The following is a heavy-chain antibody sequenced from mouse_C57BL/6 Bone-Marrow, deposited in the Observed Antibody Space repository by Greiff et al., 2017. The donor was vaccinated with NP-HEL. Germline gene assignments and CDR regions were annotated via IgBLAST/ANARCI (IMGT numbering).Heavy chain of an antibody. CDR2: IDPSDSYT. CDR1: GYTFTSYW. Sequence: QVQLQQPGAELVMPGASVKLSCKASGYTFTSYWMHWVKQRPGQGLEWIGEIDPSDSYTNYNQKFKGKSTLTVDKSSSTAYMQLSSLTSEDSAVYYCARRDGLLLLFDYWGQGTTLTVSS. J-gene: IGHJ2*01. D-gene: IGHD2-10*01. CDR3: ARRDGLLLLFDY. V-gene: IGHV1-69*01.